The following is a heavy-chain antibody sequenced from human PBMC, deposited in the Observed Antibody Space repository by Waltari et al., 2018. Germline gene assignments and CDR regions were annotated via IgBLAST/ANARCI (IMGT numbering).Heavy chain of an antibody. V-gene: IGHV4-59*11. Sequence: QVQLQESGPGLVKPSETLSLTCTVSGGSISSHYWSWIRQPPGKGLEWIGYIYYSGSTNDNPSLKSRVTISVDTSKNQFSLKLSSVTAADTAVYYCVRDWQSPGYYYYGMDVWGQGTTVTVSS. CDR3: VRDWQSPGYYYYGMDV. CDR2: IYYSGST. J-gene: IGHJ6*02. CDR1: GGSISSHY.